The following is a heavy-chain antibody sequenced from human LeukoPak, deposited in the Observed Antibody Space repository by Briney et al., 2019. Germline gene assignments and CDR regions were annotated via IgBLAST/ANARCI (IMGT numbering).Heavy chain of an antibody. CDR3: ARETTVATTEGLYYYYGMDV. J-gene: IGHJ6*02. CDR1: GFTVSSNY. CDR2: IYSGGST. Sequence: QAGGSLRLSCAASGFTVSSNYMSWVRQAPGKGLEWVSVIYSGGSTYYADSVKGRFTISRDNSKNTLYLQMNSLRAEDTAVYYCARETTVATTEGLYYYYGMDVWGQGTTVTVSS. D-gene: IGHD4-17*01. V-gene: IGHV3-53*01.